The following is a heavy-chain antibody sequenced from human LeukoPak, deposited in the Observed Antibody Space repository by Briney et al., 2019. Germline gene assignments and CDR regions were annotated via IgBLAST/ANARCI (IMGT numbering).Heavy chain of an antibody. CDR3: ARDRAWNYFDY. V-gene: IGHV3-30*03. Sequence: GRSLGLSCAPSGFTFSRHGMHWVRQAPGKGLEWVAIISNDGSRKYYAHSAEGRFTISRDNSKNTLYLQMDSLRAEDTAVYYCARDRAWNYFDYWGQGTLVTVSS. CDR2: ISNDGSRK. D-gene: IGHD3-3*01. J-gene: IGHJ4*02. CDR1: GFTFSRHG.